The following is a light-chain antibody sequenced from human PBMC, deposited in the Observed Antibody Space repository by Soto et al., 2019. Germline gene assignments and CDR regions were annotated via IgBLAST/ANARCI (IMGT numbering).Light chain of an antibody. J-gene: IGKJ1*01. V-gene: IGKV3-20*01. CDR3: QQHDTSLTWT. Sequence: EIVFTQSPCTLSLSPGERATLSCRASQSVSSSYLAWYQQKPGQAPRLLIYGASTRATGIPARFSGSGSGTEFTLTISSLQSEDFALYYCQQHDTSLTWTFGQGTKVDIK. CDR2: GAS. CDR1: QSVSSSY.